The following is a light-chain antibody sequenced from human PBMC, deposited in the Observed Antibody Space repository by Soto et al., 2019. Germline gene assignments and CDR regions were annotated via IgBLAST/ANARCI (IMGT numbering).Light chain of an antibody. V-gene: IGKV1-5*01. Sequence: DIQMAQSSSTLSASVGDRVTITCRASQSISSWLAWYQQKPGKAPKLLIYDASSLESGVPSRFSGSGSETEFTLTISSLQPDDFATYYCQQYNSYSWTFGQGTKVDIK. CDR3: QQYNSYSWT. CDR2: DAS. CDR1: QSISSW. J-gene: IGKJ1*01.